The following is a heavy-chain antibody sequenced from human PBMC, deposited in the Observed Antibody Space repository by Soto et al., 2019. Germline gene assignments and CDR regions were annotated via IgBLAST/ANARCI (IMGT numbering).Heavy chain of an antibody. CDR1: GFPFSSYA. Sequence: EVQLLESGGDLIQPGGSLRLSCAASGFPFSSYAMSWVRQAPGKGLGWVSAISSSGGSTFYADSVKGRFTISRDNSRNTLYLQMNSLRAEDTAIYYCAKYQPMTQPRPYFDYWGQGTLVTVSS. V-gene: IGHV3-23*01. D-gene: IGHD3-22*01. CDR2: ISSSGGST. CDR3: AKYQPMTQPRPYFDY. J-gene: IGHJ4*02.